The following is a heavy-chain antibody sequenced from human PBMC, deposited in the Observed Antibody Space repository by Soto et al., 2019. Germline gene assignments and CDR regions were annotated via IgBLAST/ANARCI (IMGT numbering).Heavy chain of an antibody. Sequence: QVQLVQSGAEVKKPGASVKVSCKASGYTFSSYGISWVRQAPGQGLEWMGWISTYNGNTNYAQKFQDRVTMTTDPSTGTAYMDLRSLRSDDTAVYYCARKYSSSSWPDPWGQGTLVTVSS. CDR2: ISTYNGNT. CDR1: GYTFSSYG. J-gene: IGHJ5*02. D-gene: IGHD6-6*01. V-gene: IGHV1-18*01. CDR3: ARKYSSSSWPDP.